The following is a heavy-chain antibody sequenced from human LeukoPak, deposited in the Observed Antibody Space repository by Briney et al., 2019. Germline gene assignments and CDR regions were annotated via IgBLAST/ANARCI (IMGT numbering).Heavy chain of an antibody. V-gene: IGHV1-69*04. D-gene: IGHD6-13*01. CDR1: GGTFSSYA. CDR2: IIPILGIA. J-gene: IGHJ6*02. Sequence: SVKVSCKASGGTFSSYAISWVRQAPGQGLEWMGRIIPILGIANYAQKFQGGVTITADKSTSTAYMELSSLRSEDTAVYYCARAGIAAAGTDYGMDVWGQGTTVTVSS. CDR3: ARAGIAAAGTDYGMDV.